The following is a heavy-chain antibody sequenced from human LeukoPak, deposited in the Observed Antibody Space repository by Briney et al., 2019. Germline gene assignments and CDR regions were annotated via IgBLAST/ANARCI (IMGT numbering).Heavy chain of an antibody. CDR3: AGGYPLTTTAAGTYFQH. CDR1: GYTFSGYY. CDR2: INPNSGGT. D-gene: IGHD6-13*01. V-gene: IGHV1-2*02. Sequence: ASVKVSCKASGYTFSGYYMHGVRQAPGQGLEWMGWINPNSGGTSYAQKFQGRVTMTRDTSISTTYMELSRLRSDDTAVDYPAGGYPLTTTAAGTYFQHWGQGTLVTVSS. J-gene: IGHJ1*01.